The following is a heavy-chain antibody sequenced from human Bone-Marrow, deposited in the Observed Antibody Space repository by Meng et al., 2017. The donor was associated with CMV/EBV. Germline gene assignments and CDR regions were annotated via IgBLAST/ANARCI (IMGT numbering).Heavy chain of an antibody. Sequence: GESLKISCAASGFSFSDAWMSWVRQAPGKGLEWVGRIKRKTDGGTTEYPALVKGRFTISRDDSKHAVFLQMNNLKTEDTAVYYCTSEWFYALDTWGQGTTVTVSS. J-gene: IGHJ3*02. D-gene: IGHD3-22*01. CDR1: GFSFSDAW. CDR3: TSEWFYALDT. V-gene: IGHV3-15*01. CDR2: IKRKTDGGTT.